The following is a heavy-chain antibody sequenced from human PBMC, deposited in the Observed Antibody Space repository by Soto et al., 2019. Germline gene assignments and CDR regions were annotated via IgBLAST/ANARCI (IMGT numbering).Heavy chain of an antibody. CDR2: ISANGART. J-gene: IGHJ3*02. CDR3: GKDPNGDYVGAFDM. CDR1: GFTFRNYA. D-gene: IGHD4-17*01. Sequence: EVQLLESGGNLIQPGRSLRLSCAASGFTFRNYAMSWVRQAPGAGPEWVSGISANGARTYYADSVKGRFTISRDNSNNVLFLEMYSLRVEDTALYYCGKDPNGDYVGAFDMWGRGTKVTVSS. V-gene: IGHV3-23*01.